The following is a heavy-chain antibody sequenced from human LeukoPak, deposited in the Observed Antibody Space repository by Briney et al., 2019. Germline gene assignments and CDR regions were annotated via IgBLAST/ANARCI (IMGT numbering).Heavy chain of an antibody. CDR3: GKGPGYSVYDNLSHH. CDR2: ISDDGSKI. Sequence: GGSLRLSCAASGFRFSSYGMHWVRQAPGKGLEWVAVISDDGSKIYYGDSVKGRFTISRDNSKNTLNLQMDSLRADDTAVYYCGKGPGYSVYDNLSHHWGQGTLVTVSS. J-gene: IGHJ5*02. V-gene: IGHV3-30*18. D-gene: IGHD5/OR15-5a*01. CDR1: GFRFSSYG.